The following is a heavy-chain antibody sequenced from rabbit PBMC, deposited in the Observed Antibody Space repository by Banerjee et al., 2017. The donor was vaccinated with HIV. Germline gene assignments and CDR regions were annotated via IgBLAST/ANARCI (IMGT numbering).Heavy chain of an antibody. V-gene: IGHV1S40*01. J-gene: IGHJ4*01. D-gene: IGHD4-1*01. CDR2: IGTGSGST. CDR3: AREGSAWGEFNL. Sequence: QSLEESGGDLVKPGAFLTLTCTASGFSLSIYEMCWVRQAPGKGLEWIGCIGTGSGSTWYASWAKGRFTISKTPSTTVTLQMTSLTAADTATYFCAREGSAWGEFNLWGPGTLVTVS. CDR1: GFSLSIYE.